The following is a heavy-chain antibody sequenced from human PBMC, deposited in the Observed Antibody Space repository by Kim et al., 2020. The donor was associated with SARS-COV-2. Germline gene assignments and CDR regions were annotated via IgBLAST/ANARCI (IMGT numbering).Heavy chain of an antibody. CDR1: GGSISNYY. V-gene: IGHV4-59*13. CDR2: IYYSGST. CDR3: ARDYYDSSGFFGYYYGMDV. D-gene: IGHD3-22*01. Sequence: SETLSLTCTVSGGSISNYYWSWIRQPPGKGLEWIGYIYYSGSTNHNPSLKSRVTISLDRSKNQFSLKLSSATAADTAVYFCARDYYDSSGFFGYYYGMDVWGQGTTVTVSS. J-gene: IGHJ6*02.